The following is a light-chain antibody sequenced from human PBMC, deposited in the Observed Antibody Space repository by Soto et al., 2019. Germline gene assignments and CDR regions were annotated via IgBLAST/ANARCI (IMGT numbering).Light chain of an antibody. V-gene: IGLV2-14*01. CDR1: SSDVGGYNY. J-gene: IGLJ1*01. CDR2: DVS. CDR3: CSFTSTSTPYV. Sequence: QSALTQPASVSGSPGQSITISCTGTSSDVGGYNYVSWYQQHPRKAPKLMIYDVSNRRSGVSSRFSASKSGNTASLTISGLQAEDEADYYCCSFTSTSTPYVFGTGTKLTVL.